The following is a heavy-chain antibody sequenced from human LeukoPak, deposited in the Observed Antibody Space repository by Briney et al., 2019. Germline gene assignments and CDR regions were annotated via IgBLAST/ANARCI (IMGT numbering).Heavy chain of an antibody. Sequence: PSQTLSLTCAVSGGSISSGGYSWSWIRQPPGKGLEWIGYIYHSGSTYYNPSLKSRVTISVDTSKNQFSLKLSSVTAADTAVYYCARGNPDYFDYWGQGTLVTVSS. CDR3: ARGNPDYFDY. CDR1: GGSISSGGYS. V-gene: IGHV4-30-2*01. CDR2: IYHSGST. J-gene: IGHJ4*02.